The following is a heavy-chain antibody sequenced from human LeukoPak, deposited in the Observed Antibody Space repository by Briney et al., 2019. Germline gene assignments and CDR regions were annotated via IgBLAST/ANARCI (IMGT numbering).Heavy chain of an antibody. D-gene: IGHD6-19*01. Sequence: GASVKVSCKASGYTFTGYYMHWVRQAPGQGLEWMGRINPNSGGTNYAQKFQGRVTMTRDTSISTAYRERSRLRSDETAVYYCARSPRQWLVPFDYWGQGTLVTVSS. CDR2: INPNSGGT. CDR1: GYTFTGYY. CDR3: ARSPRQWLVPFDY. J-gene: IGHJ4*02. V-gene: IGHV1-2*06.